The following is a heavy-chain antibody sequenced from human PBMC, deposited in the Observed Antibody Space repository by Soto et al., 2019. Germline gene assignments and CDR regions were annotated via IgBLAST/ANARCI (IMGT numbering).Heavy chain of an antibody. CDR3: ANSPAAVSYQFGY. CDR1: GFTFSSYA. D-gene: IGHD6-13*01. CDR2: ISGSGGST. V-gene: IGHV3-23*01. J-gene: IGHJ4*02. Sequence: EVQLLESGGGLVQPGGSLRLSCAASGFTFSSYAMSWVRQAPGKGLEWVSAISGSGGSTYYADSVKGRFNISRDNSKNTLYLQMNSLRAGDTAVYYCANSPAAVSYQFGYWGQGTLVTVFS.